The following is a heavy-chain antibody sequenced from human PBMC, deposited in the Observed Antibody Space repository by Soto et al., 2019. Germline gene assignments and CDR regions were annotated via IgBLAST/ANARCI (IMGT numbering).Heavy chain of an antibody. Sequence: GASVKVSCKASGYTFTSYGISWVRQAPGQGLEWMGWISAYNGNTNYAQKLQGRVTMTTDTSTSTAYMELRSLRSDDTAVYYCARSLEYDFWSGYTTPSDAFDIWGQGTMVTVSS. J-gene: IGHJ3*02. CDR2: ISAYNGNT. V-gene: IGHV1-18*01. CDR3: ARSLEYDFWSGYTTPSDAFDI. CDR1: GYTFTSYG. D-gene: IGHD3-3*01.